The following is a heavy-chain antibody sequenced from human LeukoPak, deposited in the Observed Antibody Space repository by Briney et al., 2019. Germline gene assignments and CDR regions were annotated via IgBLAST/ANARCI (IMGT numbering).Heavy chain of an antibody. CDR3: ARHLLWFGELSGGFDY. V-gene: IGHV3-23*01. Sequence: PGGSLRLSCAASGFTFTSYGMSWVRQAPGKGLEWVSGTSGSGGSTYYADSVKGRFTISRDNSKNTLYLQMNSLRAEDTAVYYCARHLLWFGELSGGFDYWGQGTLVTVSS. CDR2: TSGSGGST. D-gene: IGHD3-10*01. J-gene: IGHJ4*02. CDR1: GFTFTSYG.